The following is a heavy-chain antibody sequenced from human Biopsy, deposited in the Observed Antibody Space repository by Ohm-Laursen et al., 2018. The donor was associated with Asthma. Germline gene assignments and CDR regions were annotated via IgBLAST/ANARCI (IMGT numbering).Heavy chain of an antibody. CDR3: AKRRGYSGHDNDY. CDR1: GFMFRSFG. D-gene: IGHD5-12*01. V-gene: IGHV3-30*18. Sequence: SLRLSCAAASGFMFRSFGMHWVRQAPGKGLEWVAVISYDGNHKFYEDSVKGRFTISRDNSKNTLYLQMNSLRTEDTAVYYCAKRRGYSGHDNDYWGQGTLVIVSS. J-gene: IGHJ4*02. CDR2: ISYDGNHK.